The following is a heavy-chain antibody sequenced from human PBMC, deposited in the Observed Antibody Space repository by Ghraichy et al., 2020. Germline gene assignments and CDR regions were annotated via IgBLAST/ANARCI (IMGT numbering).Heavy chain of an antibody. CDR2: INYSSRYL. D-gene: IGHD6-19*01. CDR1: GFTFSRYT. J-gene: IGHJ6*02. Sequence: GESLNISCAASGFTFSRYTMNWVRQAPGKGLEWVSSINYSSRYLYYADSVKGRFTISRDNAKNSLYLQMNSLRAEDTAVYYCSRGGGAGTPVLYHMDVWGLGTTVTVSS. V-gene: IGHV3-21*01. CDR3: SRGGGAGTPVLYHMDV.